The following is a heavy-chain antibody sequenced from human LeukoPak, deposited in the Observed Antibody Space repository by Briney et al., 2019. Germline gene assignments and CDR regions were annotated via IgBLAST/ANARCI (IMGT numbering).Heavy chain of an antibody. CDR2: INPNSGGT. V-gene: IGHV1-2*02. J-gene: IGHJ3*02. CDR1: GYTFTGYY. D-gene: IGHD3-10*01. Sequence: ASVKVSCKASGYTFTGYYMHWVRQAPGQGLEWMGWINPNSGGTNYAQKFQGRVTMTRDTSISTAYMELSRLRSDDTAVYYCARALAAVRGPPVRVDAFDIWGQGTMVTVPS. CDR3: ARALAAVRGPPVRVDAFDI.